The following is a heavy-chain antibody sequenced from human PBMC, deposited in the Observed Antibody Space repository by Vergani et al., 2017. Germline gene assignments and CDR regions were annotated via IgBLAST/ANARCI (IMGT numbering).Heavy chain of an antibody. CDR3: ARVNTETNGHLYYFYYMDV. CDR2: IDHTGRR. Sequence: QVQLQQWGGGLLKPSETLSLTCVVNGGSFTSYHWTWIRPSPGEGLEWVGDIDHTGRRDYNPSLKSRLTMSVHKSRNQFSLTLNSVTATDTAIYFCARVNTETNGHLYYFYYMDVWGQGTAVTVS. D-gene: IGHD4-11*01. J-gene: IGHJ6*03. V-gene: IGHV4-34*01. CDR1: GGSFTSYH.